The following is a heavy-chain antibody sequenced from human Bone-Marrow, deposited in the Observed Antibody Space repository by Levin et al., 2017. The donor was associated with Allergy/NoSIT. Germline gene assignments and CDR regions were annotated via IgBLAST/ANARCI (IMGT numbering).Heavy chain of an antibody. CDR1: GGTFSSHG. Sequence: SVKVSCKASGGTFSSHGIAWVRQAPGQGLEWMGGIIPIFGPPNYAQKFQGRVTISADESTNPAYMELSSLRSDDTAVFYCARLTGDCSGGACLSRYFYYYMDVWGKGTTVTVSS. J-gene: IGHJ6*03. D-gene: IGHD2-15*01. V-gene: IGHV1-69*13. CDR2: IIPIFGPP. CDR3: ARLTGDCSGGACLSRYFYYYMDV.